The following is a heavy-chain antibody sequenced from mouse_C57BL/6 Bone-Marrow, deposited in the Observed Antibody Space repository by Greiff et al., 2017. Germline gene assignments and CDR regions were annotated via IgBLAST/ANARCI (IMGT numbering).Heavy chain of an antibody. CDR2: TFYSGIT. J-gene: IGHJ4*01. CDR3: ARTCGYYGAMDY. CDR1: GFSINSDCY. V-gene: IGHV3-3*01. Sequence: EVKLMESGPSLVRPSQTLSLTCTVTGFSINSDCYWIWIRQFPGNKLEYIGYTFYSGITYYTPSLESRTYITRDTSKNQFSLKLSSVTTEDTATYYCARTCGYYGAMDYWGQGTSVTVSS. D-gene: IGHD2-3*01.